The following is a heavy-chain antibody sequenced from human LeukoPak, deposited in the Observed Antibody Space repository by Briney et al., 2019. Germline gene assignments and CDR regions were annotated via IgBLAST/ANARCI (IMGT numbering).Heavy chain of an antibody. J-gene: IGHJ4*02. CDR2: IYTSGST. V-gene: IGHV4-4*07. CDR3: ARSPLLWFGELLYYFDY. CDR1: GGSISSYY. D-gene: IGHD3-10*01. Sequence: SSETLSLTCTVSGGSISSYYWGWIRQPAGKGLEWIGRIYTSGSTNYNPSLKSRVTMSVDTSKNQFSLKLSSVTAADTAVYYCARSPLLWFGELLYYFDYWGQGTLVTVSS.